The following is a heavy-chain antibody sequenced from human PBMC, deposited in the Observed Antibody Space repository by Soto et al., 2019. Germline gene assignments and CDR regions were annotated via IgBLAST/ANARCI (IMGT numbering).Heavy chain of an antibody. D-gene: IGHD2-15*01. J-gene: IGHJ6*02. V-gene: IGHV1-18*01. CDR2: ISAYNGNT. CDR1: GYTFTSYC. Sequence: ASLNVSCKSSGYTFTSYCISWVRQATGQGLEWMGWISAYNGNTNYAQKLQGRVTMTTDTSTSTAYMELRSLRSDDTAVYYCARDGGYWHRVYYYGMDVWGQGTTVTVSS. CDR3: ARDGGYWHRVYYYGMDV.